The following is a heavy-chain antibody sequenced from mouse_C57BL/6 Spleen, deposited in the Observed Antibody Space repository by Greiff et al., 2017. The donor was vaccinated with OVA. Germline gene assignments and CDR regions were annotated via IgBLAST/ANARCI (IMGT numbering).Heavy chain of an antibody. CDR1: GYTFTSYW. V-gene: IGHV1-7*01. CDR3: AAHYDYDDLYYAMGY. Sequence: VQLQQSGAELAKPGASVKLSCKASGYTFTSYWMHWVKQRPGQGLEWIGYINPSSGYTKYNQKFKDKATLTADKYSSTAYMQLSSLTYEDSAVYYCAAHYDYDDLYYAMGYWGQGTTVTVSS. D-gene: IGHD2-4*01. CDR2: INPSSGYT. J-gene: IGHJ4*01.